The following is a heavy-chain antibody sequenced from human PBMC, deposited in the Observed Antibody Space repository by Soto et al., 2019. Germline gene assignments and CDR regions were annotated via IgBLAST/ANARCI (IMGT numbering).Heavy chain of an antibody. CDR2: ISAYNENT. D-gene: IGHD3-10*01. CDR3: ARAVWFGEAYGY. V-gene: IGHV1-18*01. J-gene: IGHJ4*02. Sequence: QVQLVQSGAEVKKPGASVKVSCKASGYTFTSYGITWVRQAPGQRPEWMGWISAYNENTKHAQKFQGRVTMTTDTSTSTAYMELRSLRSDDTAVYYCARAVWFGEAYGYWGQGTLVTVSS. CDR1: GYTFTSYG.